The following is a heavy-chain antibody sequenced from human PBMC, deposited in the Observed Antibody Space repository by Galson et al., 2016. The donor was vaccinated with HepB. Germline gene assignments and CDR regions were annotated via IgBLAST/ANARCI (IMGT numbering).Heavy chain of an antibody. CDR2: ISNDGSNQ. D-gene: IGHD2-2*02. CDR3: AKDSGGYCSSTNCYKSSFDI. Sequence: SLRLSCAASGLTFSIYGMHWVRQAPDKGLEWVALISNDGSNQYYADSVKGRSSISRDNSNNTLYLQINSLKPEDTAVYYCAKDSGGYCSSTNCYKSSFDIWGRGTMVTVSS. J-gene: IGHJ3*02. CDR1: GLTFSIYG. V-gene: IGHV3-30*18.